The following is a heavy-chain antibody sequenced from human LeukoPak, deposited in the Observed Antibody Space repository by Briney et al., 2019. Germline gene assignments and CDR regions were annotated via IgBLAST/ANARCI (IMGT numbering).Heavy chain of an antibody. CDR2: ISAYNGNT. D-gene: IGHD3-9*01. CDR1: GYTFTSYG. CDR3: ARALGYDILTGYDNSGSDY. J-gene: IGHJ4*02. Sequence: ASVKVSCKASGYTFTSYGISWVRQAPGQGLEWMGWISAYNGNTNYAQKLQGRGTMTTDTSTSTAYMELRSLRSDDTAVYYCARALGYDILTGYDNSGSDYWGQGTLVTVCS. V-gene: IGHV1-18*01.